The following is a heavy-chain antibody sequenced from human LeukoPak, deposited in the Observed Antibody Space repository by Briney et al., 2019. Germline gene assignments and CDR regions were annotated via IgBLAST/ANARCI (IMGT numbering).Heavy chain of an antibody. CDR1: GYTFTGYY. CDR2: IIPIFGTA. V-gene: IGHV1-69*13. D-gene: IGHD3-16*01. CDR3: ALGGWFDP. J-gene: IGHJ5*02. Sequence: SVKVSCKASGYTFTGYYIHWVRQAPGQGLEWMGGIIPIFGTANYAQKFQGRVTITADESTSTAYMELSSLRSEDTAVYYCALGGWFDPWGQGTLVTVSS.